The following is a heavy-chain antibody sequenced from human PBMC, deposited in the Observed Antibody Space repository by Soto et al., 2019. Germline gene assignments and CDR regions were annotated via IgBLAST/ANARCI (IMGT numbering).Heavy chain of an antibody. CDR2: ISRSGGNT. Sequence: GGSLRLSCAASGFTFSEDAMTGVRQAPGKGLEGVSGISRSGGNTYYADSVKGRFTITRDNSKNTLSLQMDSLRAEDTAVYYCAPNRASSKPWSMWYYGLDVWGQGTTVTVCS. D-gene: IGHD2-15*01. J-gene: IGHJ6*01. V-gene: IGHV3-23*01. CDR1: GFTFSEDA. CDR3: APNRASSKPWSMWYYGLDV.